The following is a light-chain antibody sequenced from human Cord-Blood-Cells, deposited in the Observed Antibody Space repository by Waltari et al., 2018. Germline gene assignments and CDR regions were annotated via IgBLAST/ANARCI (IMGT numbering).Light chain of an antibody. J-gene: IGKJ3*01. Sequence: EIVLPQSPGTLSLSPGERATLSCRASQSVSTSYLAWYPQKPGQAPRHLIYGASSRATGNPDRFSGSGSGTDFTLTISRLGPEDFAVYYCQQYGSSPGGVSFGPGTKVDIK. V-gene: IGKV3-20*01. CDR2: GAS. CDR1: QSVSTSY. CDR3: QQYGSSPGGVS.